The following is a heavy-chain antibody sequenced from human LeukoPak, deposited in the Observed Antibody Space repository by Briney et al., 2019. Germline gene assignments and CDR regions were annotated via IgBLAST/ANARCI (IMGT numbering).Heavy chain of an antibody. Sequence: PGGSLRLSCAASGFTVSNNYMSWVRQAPGKGLEWVSLIYSGGNTFYADSVKGRFTISRHNSKNTLYLQMNSLRAEDTAVYYCARASIVSSLAPFDNWGQGILVTVSS. D-gene: IGHD2-21*01. CDR2: IYSGGNT. V-gene: IGHV3-53*04. CDR3: ARASIVSSLAPFDN. CDR1: GFTVSNNY. J-gene: IGHJ4*02.